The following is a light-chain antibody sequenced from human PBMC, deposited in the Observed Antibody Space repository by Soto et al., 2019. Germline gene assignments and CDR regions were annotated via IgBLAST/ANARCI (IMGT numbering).Light chain of an antibody. CDR2: EVN. CDR3: RSYAGIHKLGV. V-gene: IGLV2-8*01. CDR1: SSDVGGYKY. Sequence: QSALTQPPSASGSPGQSVTISCTGTSSDVGGYKYVSWYQQHPGKAPKLMIFEVNNRPSGFPDRFSGSKSGNTASLTVSGLQAEDEADYCYRSYAGIHKLGVFGTRTTLTVI. J-gene: IGLJ1*01.